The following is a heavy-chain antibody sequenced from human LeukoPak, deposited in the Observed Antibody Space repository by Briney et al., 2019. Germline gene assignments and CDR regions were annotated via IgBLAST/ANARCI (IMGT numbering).Heavy chain of an antibody. CDR3: ARESWYCSSTSCYTNGFDY. J-gene: IGHJ4*02. V-gene: IGHV3-30-3*01. D-gene: IGHD2-2*02. CDR1: EFTFSSYA. Sequence: GRSLRLSCAASEFTFSSYAMHWVRQAPGKGLEWVAVISYDGSNKYYADSVKGRFTISRDNSKNTLYLQMNSLRAEDTAVYYCARESWYCSSTSCYTNGFDYWGQGTLVTVSS. CDR2: ISYDGSNK.